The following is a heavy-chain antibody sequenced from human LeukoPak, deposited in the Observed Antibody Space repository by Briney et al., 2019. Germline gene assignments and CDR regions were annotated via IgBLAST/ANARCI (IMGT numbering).Heavy chain of an antibody. CDR2: ITGGGIGT. CDR3: AKDPNGDYVGAFDS. V-gene: IGHV3-23*01. D-gene: IGHD4-17*01. CDR1: GLTFRNYA. J-gene: IGHJ3*01. Sequence: GGSLRLSCAASGLTFRNYAMTWVRQAPGKGLEWVSSITGGGIGTSYADSVKGRFTVYRDDSKNTLYLQMNSLRAGDTAVYYCAKDPNGDYVGAFDSWGQGTSVTVSS.